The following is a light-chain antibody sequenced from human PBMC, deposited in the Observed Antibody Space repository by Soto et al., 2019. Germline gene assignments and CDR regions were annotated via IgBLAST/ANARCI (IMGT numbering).Light chain of an antibody. Sequence: DIQMTQSPSSVSASVGDRVTITCRASQDISVWLAWYQQKPGKAPKLLIYAASNLQTGVPSRFSGSGSGTEFTLTISSLQHEDFAPYYCQPAKSFHRTLRHGTKVDIK. J-gene: IGKJ3*01. CDR2: AAS. V-gene: IGKV1D-12*01. CDR1: QDISVW. CDR3: QPAKSFHRT.